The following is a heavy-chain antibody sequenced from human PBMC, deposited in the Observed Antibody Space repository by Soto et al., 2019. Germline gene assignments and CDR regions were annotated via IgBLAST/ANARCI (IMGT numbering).Heavy chain of an antibody. CDR1: GFTFSSYA. D-gene: IGHD4-4*01. V-gene: IGHV3-23*01. CDR3: AKDLHTVTTLYYYYYGMDV. Sequence: EVQLLESGGGLVQPGGSLRLSCAASGFTFSSYAMSLVRQAPGKGLEWVSAISGSGGSTYYADSVKGRFTISRDNSKNTLYLQMNSLRAEDTAVYYCAKDLHTVTTLYYYYYGMDVWGQGTTVTVSS. CDR2: ISGSGGST. J-gene: IGHJ6*02.